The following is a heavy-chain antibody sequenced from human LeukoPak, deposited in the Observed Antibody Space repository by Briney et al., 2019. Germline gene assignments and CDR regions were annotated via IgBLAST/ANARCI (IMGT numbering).Heavy chain of an antibody. CDR2: MFYDGTT. V-gene: IGHV4-39*01. J-gene: IGHJ5*02. D-gene: IGHD1-1*01. CDR3: ARGAGGYRFDP. Sequence: PSETLSLTCSVSGASILSGDNYWAWVRQPPGRGLERIGSMFYDGTTFHSPSLKSRVTISVDTAKNQFSLRLTSVTAADTAMYYCARGAGGYRFDPWGQGTLVTVSS. CDR1: GASILSGDNY.